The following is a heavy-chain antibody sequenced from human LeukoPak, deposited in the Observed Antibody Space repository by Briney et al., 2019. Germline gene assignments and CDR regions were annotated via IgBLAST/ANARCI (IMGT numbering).Heavy chain of an antibody. V-gene: IGHV3-30-3*01. J-gene: IGHJ4*02. Sequence: PGGSLRLSCAASGFTFSSYAMHWVRQAPGKGLEWVAVISNDGSNKYYADSVKGRFTISRDNSKNTSYLQMNSLRPDDTAVYYCARDPVSIALQINSDYWGQGTLVTVSS. CDR1: GFTFSSYA. CDR2: ISNDGSNK. CDR3: ARDPVSIALQINSDY. D-gene: IGHD1-1*01.